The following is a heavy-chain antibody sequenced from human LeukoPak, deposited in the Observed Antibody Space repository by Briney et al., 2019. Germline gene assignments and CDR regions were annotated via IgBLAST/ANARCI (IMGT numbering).Heavy chain of an antibody. D-gene: IGHD6-13*01. J-gene: IGHJ4*02. CDR1: GGSLSDYC. CDR3: ARNSSSWPYYFDY. CDR2: MNHLLAT. V-gene: IGHV4-34*01. Sequence: SETLSLTCAVSGGSLSDYCWTWIRQPPWKGLEWIGHMNHLLATTYNPSLESRVTISLDTSKNQFSLKLSSVTAADTAVYYCARNSSSWPYYFDYWGQGTLVTVSS.